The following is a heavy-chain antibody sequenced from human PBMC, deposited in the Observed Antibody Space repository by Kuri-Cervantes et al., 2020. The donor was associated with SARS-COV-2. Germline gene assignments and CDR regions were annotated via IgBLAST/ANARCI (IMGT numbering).Heavy chain of an antibody. CDR2: IIPIFGTA. CDR1: GGTFSSYA. CDR3: ARYELGTTSSFDY. J-gene: IGHJ4*02. V-gene: IGHV1-69*13. Sequence: SVKVSCKASGGTFSSYAISWVRQAPGQGLEWMGEIIPIFGTANYAQKFQGRVTITADESTSTAYMELSRLRSEDTAVYYCARYELGTTSSFDYWGQGTLVTVSS. D-gene: IGHD7-27*01.